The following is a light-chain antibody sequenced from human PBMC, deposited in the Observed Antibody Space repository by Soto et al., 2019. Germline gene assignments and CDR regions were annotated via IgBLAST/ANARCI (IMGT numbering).Light chain of an antibody. CDR1: QYISTY. Sequence: DIQMTQSPSSLSASVGDRVTITCRASQYISTYLNWYQQKPGKPPKFLIYAASNLQSGVPPRFSGSGSGTDFALTISSLQPEDFATYYCQQNSTKAYTFGQGTRLEIK. J-gene: IGKJ2*01. V-gene: IGKV1-39*01. CDR2: AAS. CDR3: QQNSTKAYT.